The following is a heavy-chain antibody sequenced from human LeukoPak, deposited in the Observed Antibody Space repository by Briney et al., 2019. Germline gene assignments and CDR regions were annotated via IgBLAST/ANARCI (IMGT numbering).Heavy chain of an antibody. CDR1: GGSFSGYY. V-gene: IGHV4-34*01. Sequence: SETLSLTCAVYGGSFSGYYWSWIRQPPGKGLEWIGEINHSGSTNYNPSLKSRVTISVDTSKNQFSLKLSSVTAADTAVYYCARAKTVTNGGYFDYWGQGTLVTVSS. CDR3: ARAKTVTNGGYFDY. CDR2: INHSGST. D-gene: IGHD4-17*01. J-gene: IGHJ4*02.